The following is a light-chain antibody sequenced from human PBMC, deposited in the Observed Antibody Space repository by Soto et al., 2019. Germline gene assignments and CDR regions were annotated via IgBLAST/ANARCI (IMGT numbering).Light chain of an antibody. CDR3: QSYDNDLSASV. CDR1: SSNIGSPYD. Sequence: QSVLTQPPSVSGAPGQRVTISCTGGSSNIGSPYDVNWYLKLPGTAPKLLIYVNNNRPTGVPDRISGSRSVTSASLPITGLQADDEGDYYCQSYDNDLSASVFGGGTKLTVL. CDR2: VNN. V-gene: IGLV1-40*01. J-gene: IGLJ2*01.